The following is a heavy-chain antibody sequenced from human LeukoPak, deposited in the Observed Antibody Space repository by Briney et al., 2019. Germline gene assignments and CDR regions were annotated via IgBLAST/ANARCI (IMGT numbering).Heavy chain of an antibody. CDR2: ISGSGGST. CDR1: GFTFSSYA. V-gene: IGHV3-23*01. J-gene: IGHJ4*02. D-gene: IGHD3-22*01. CDR3: ANRAPYYYDSSGYPDY. Sequence: VGSLRLSCAASGFTFSSYAMSWVRQAPGKGLEWVSAISGSGGSTHYADSVKGRFTISRDNSKNTLYLQMNSLRAEDTAVYYCANRAPYYYDSSGYPDYWGQGTLVTVSS.